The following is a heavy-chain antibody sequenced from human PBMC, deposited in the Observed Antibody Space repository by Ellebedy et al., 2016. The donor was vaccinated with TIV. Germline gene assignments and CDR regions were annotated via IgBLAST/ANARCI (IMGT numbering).Heavy chain of an antibody. V-gene: IGHV1-18*01. CDR1: GYSFTSHG. J-gene: IGHJ5*02. CDR2: VTDYNRDT. Sequence: AASAKVSCKASGYSFTSHGITCVRQAPGQGLQWLGWVTDYNRDTYYAQNLQGRVTFTTDTSSSTAYLELRSLTSNDTGVYYCARGAMSLSWGQGTLVTVSS. CDR3: ARGAMSLS.